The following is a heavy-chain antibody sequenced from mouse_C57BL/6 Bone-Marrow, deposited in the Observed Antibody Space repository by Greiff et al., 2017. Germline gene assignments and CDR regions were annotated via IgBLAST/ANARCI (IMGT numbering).Heavy chain of an antibody. Sequence: EVQLQQSGPELVKPGASVKISCKASGYSFTDYNMNWVKQSNGTSLEWIGVINPNCGTPSYNQKFKGKATLTVDQSSSTAYMQLNGLTSEDSAVNYCAGAGSPWYLDVWGKGTTVTFSS. CDR3: AGAGSPWYLDV. J-gene: IGHJ1*03. V-gene: IGHV1-39*01. CDR1: GYSFTDYN. CDR2: INPNCGTP.